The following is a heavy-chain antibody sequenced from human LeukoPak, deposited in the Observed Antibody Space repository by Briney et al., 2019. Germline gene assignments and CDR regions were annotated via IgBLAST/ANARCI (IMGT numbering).Heavy chain of an antibody. Sequence: PGGSLRLSCAASGFTFSSYWMSWVRQAPGKGLEWVANIKQDGSEKYYVDSVKGRFTIPRDNAKNSLYLQMNSLRAEDTAVYYCARGGTSYDSSGYYRDYFDYWGQGTLVTVSS. CDR2: IKQDGSEK. CDR3: ARGGTSYDSSGYYRDYFDY. CDR1: GFTFSSYW. D-gene: IGHD3-22*01. J-gene: IGHJ4*02. V-gene: IGHV3-7*01.